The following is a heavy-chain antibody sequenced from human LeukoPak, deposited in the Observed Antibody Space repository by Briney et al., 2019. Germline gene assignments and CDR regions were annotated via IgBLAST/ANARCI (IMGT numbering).Heavy chain of an antibody. V-gene: IGHV4-59*01. D-gene: IGHD1-26*01. CDR3: AREAVGALYYYYMDV. CDR2: IYYSGST. J-gene: IGHJ6*03. CDR1: GGSISSYY. Sequence: SETLSLTCTVSGGSISSYYWSWIRQPPGKGLEWIGYIYYSGSTNYNPSLKSRVTISVDTSKNQFSLKLSSVAAADTAVYYCAREAVGALYYYYMDVWGKGTTVTVSS.